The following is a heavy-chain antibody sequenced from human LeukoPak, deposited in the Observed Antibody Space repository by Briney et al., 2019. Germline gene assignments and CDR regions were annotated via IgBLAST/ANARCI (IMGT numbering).Heavy chain of an antibody. J-gene: IGHJ5*02. CDR1: GFTFNNYV. CDR2: ISGSGGSA. Sequence: GGSLRLSCAASGFTFNNYVMNWVRQAPGKGLEWVSGISGSGGSAYYADSVKGRFTISRDNAKNSLYLQMNSLRAEDTAVYYCARGRVYYYSPWGQGTLVTVSS. V-gene: IGHV3-23*01. CDR3: ARGRVYYYSP. D-gene: IGHD3-10*01.